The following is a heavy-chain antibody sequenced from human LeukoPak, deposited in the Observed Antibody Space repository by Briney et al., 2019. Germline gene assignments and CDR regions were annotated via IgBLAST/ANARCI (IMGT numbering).Heavy chain of an antibody. CDR1: GFNFSDHY. D-gene: IGHD3-10*01. CDR3: ARGKRRFDP. Sequence: GGSLRLSCAASGFNFSDHYMSWLRQAPGKGLEWLAYISSSDYSRYYADSVKGRFTISRDNTKNSLFLQMNSLRDGDTAVYYCARGKRRFDPWGQGTLVTVSS. J-gene: IGHJ5*02. V-gene: IGHV3-11*01. CDR2: ISSSDYSR.